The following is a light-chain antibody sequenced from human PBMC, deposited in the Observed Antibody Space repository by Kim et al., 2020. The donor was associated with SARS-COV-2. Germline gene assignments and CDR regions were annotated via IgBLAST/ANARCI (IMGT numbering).Light chain of an antibody. CDR3: LACDSITFF. CDR1: KLGDKY. J-gene: IGLJ1*01. Sequence: SYELTQPPSVSVFPGQTASITCSGDKLGDKYASWYQQKSGQSPVLVIYQDNKRPSGIPSRFSGSHSGNTATLTITGTPALVEAAFYCLACDSITFFFG. V-gene: IGLV3-1*01. CDR2: QDN.